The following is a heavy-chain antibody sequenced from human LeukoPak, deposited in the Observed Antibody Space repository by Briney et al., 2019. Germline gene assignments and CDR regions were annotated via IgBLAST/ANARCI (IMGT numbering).Heavy chain of an antibody. Sequence: GGSLRLSCAASGFTFSNYAMSWVRQAPGKGLEWISAISGSGGDTYYADSVKGRFTISRDNSRNTLYLHVNSLRADDTAVYYCVNLAVLGTSWGAFEIWGQGTMVTVTS. J-gene: IGHJ3*02. V-gene: IGHV3-23*01. CDR3: VNLAVLGTSWGAFEI. D-gene: IGHD1-7*01. CDR1: GFTFSNYA. CDR2: ISGSGGDT.